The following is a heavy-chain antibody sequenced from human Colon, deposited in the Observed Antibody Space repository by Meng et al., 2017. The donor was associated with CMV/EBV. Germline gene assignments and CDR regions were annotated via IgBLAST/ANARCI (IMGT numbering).Heavy chain of an antibody. J-gene: IGHJ4*02. Sequence: GSLRLSCAASGFIFTSYTMNWVRQAPGKGLEWIGEINHGGSTNYHPSLKSRVTISVDTSKNQFSLKLTSVTAADTAVYYCARGHNPIPGEFDHWGQGTLVTVSS. CDR2: INHGGST. CDR1: GFIFTSYT. D-gene: IGHD1-26*01. V-gene: IGHV4-34*01. CDR3: ARGHNPIPGEFDH.